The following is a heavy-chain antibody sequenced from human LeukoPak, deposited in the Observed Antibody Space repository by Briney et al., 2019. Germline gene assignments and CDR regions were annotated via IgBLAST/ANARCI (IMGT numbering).Heavy chain of an antibody. CDR1: GHSISVGYY. CDR2: IFHSGST. J-gene: IGHJ4*02. Sequence: SETLSLTCTVSGHSISVGYYWGWIRQAPGKGLQWIGNIFHSGSTHHNPSLQSRITLSVDTSKNQISLRLTSVTAADTAVYYCARRGGTYFEYWGPGTLVTVSS. V-gene: IGHV4-38-2*02. D-gene: IGHD1-26*01. CDR3: ARRGGTYFEY.